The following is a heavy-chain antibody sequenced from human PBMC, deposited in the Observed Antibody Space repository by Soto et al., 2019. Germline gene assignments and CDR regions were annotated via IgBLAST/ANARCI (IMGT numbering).Heavy chain of an antibody. CDR1: GFTFSSYA. Sequence: PGGSLRLSCAASGFTFSSYAMSWVRQAPGKGLEWVSAISGSGGSTYYADSVKGRFTISRDNSKNTLYLQMNSLRAEDTAVYYCAKRSLVVPAATRYYYMDVWGKGTTVTVSS. J-gene: IGHJ6*03. CDR2: ISGSGGST. V-gene: IGHV3-23*01. D-gene: IGHD2-2*01. CDR3: AKRSLVVPAATRYYYMDV.